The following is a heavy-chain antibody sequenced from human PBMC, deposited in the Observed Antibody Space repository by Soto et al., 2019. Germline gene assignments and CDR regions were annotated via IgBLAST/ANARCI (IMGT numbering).Heavy chain of an antibody. CDR2: IIPMFGTA. D-gene: IGHD5-18*01. CDR1: GGTFSTNA. V-gene: IGHV1-69*12. Sequence: QVQLVQSGAEVKKPESSVKVSCKAPGGTFSTNAISWVRQAPGQGLEWMGGIIPMFGTANYAQRFQDRVTIPADQSASTVYLGLSSLRSEDTAVYFCASGIQLWLRRINNGYSGWGQGTLVTVSS. CDR3: ASGIQLWLRRINNGYSG. J-gene: IGHJ4*02.